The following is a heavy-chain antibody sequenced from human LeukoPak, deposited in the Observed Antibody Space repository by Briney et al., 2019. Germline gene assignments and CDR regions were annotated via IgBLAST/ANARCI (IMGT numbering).Heavy chain of an antibody. CDR1: GFTFSRYS. CDR3: ARDPSSGWYLKGWFDP. V-gene: IGHV3-21*01. Sequence: GGSLRLSCAASGFTFSRYSMNWVRQAPGKGLEWVSSISSSSNYIYYAASVKGRFTISRDNAKNSLYLQMNSLRAEDTAVYYCARDPSSGWYLKGWFDPWGQGTLVTVSS. D-gene: IGHD6-19*01. CDR2: ISSSSNYI. J-gene: IGHJ5*02.